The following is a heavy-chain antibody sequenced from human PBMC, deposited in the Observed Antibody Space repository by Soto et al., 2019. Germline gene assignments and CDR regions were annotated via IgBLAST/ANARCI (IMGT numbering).Heavy chain of an antibody. D-gene: IGHD4-4*01. CDR1: GGTFSSYA. CDR3: ARVVMTTVPASYYYGMDV. Sequence: QVQLVQSGAEVKKPGSSVTVSCKASGGTFSSYAISWVRQAPGQGLEWMGRIIPFIGTANYAQKFQGRVTIPADESTSPAYMELTSPRSEDTAVYYCARVVMTTVPASYYYGMDVWGQGTTVTVSS. CDR2: IIPFIGTA. V-gene: IGHV1-69*18. J-gene: IGHJ6*02.